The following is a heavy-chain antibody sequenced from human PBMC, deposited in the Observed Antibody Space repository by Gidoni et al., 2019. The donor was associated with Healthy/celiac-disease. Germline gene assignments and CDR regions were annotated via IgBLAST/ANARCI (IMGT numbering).Heavy chain of an antibody. CDR2: IYYSGST. CDR3: ARDNSRMVRGPSGMDV. CDR1: GGSISSGGYY. V-gene: IGHV4-31*03. Sequence: QVQLQESGPGLVKPSQTLFLTCTVSGGSISSGGYYWSWIRQHPGKGLEWIGYIYYSGSTYYNPSLKSRVTISVDTSKNQFSLKLSSVTAADTAVYYCARDNSRMVRGPSGMDVWGQGTTVTVSS. D-gene: IGHD3-10*01. J-gene: IGHJ6*02.